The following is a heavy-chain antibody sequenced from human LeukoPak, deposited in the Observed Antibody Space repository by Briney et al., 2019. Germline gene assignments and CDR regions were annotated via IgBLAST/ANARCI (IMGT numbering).Heavy chain of an antibody. J-gene: IGHJ4*02. Sequence: GESLKISCKGFGYSFPSYWIGWVRQMPGKGLEWMGIIYPGDSDTRYSPSFQGQVTISADKSVSTAFLQWSSLKASDTAMYYCARRQRGDGYNSAAYWGQGTLVTVSS. V-gene: IGHV5-51*01. CDR3: ARRQRGDGYNSAAY. CDR2: IYPGDSDT. D-gene: IGHD5-24*01. CDR1: GYSFPSYW.